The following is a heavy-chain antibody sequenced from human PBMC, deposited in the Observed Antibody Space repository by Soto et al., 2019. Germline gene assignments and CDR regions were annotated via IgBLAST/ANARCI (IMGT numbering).Heavy chain of an antibody. V-gene: IGHV3-9*01. J-gene: IGHJ4*02. Sequence: PGGSLRLCCAASGFTFDDYAMHWVRQAPGKGLEWVSGISWNSGSIGYADSVKGRFTISRDNAKNSLYLQMNSLRAEDTALYYCAKGDAGFGRGYSPSYFDYWGKGTLVTVPS. CDR2: ISWNSGSI. D-gene: IGHD3-3*01. CDR3: AKGDAGFGRGYSPSYFDY. CDR1: GFTFDDYA.